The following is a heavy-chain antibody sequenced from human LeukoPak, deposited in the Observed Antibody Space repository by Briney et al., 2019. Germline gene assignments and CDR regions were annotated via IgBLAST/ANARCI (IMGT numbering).Heavy chain of an antibody. Sequence: SETLSLTCAVYGGSFSGYYWSWIRQPPGKGLEWIGEINHSGSTNYNPSLKSRVTISVDTSKNQFSLKLSSVTAADTAVYYCARDEPANYYGSGPTDAFDIWGQGTMVTVFS. CDR3: ARDEPANYYGSGPTDAFDI. V-gene: IGHV4-34*01. J-gene: IGHJ3*02. D-gene: IGHD3-10*01. CDR1: GGSFSGYY. CDR2: INHSGST.